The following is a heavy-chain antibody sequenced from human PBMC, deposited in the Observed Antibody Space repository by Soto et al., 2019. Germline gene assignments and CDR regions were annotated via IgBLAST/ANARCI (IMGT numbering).Heavy chain of an antibody. CDR2: INHSGST. Sequence: SETLSLTCAVYGGSFSGYYWSWIRQPPGKGLEWIGEINHSGSTNYNPSLKSRVTISVDTSKNQFSLKLSPVTAADTAVYYCARGWRSGGSSPYYFDYWGQGTLVTVSS. D-gene: IGHD2-15*01. CDR1: GGSFSGYY. V-gene: IGHV4-34*01. J-gene: IGHJ4*02. CDR3: ARGWRSGGSSPYYFDY.